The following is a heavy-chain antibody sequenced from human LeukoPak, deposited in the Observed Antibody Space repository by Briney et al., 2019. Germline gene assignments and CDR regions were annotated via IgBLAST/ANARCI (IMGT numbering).Heavy chain of an antibody. CDR3: ARLYYDILTGYDYYGMDV. CDR2: INQDGSEK. CDR1: GFTFSSYW. V-gene: IGHV3-7*03. Sequence: GGSLRLSCAASGFTFSSYWMSWVRQAPGKGLEWVANINQDGSEKYYVDSVKGRFTISRDNTKNSLYLQMNSLRAEDTAVYYCARLYYDILTGYDYYGMDVWGKGTTVTVSS. J-gene: IGHJ6*04. D-gene: IGHD3-9*01.